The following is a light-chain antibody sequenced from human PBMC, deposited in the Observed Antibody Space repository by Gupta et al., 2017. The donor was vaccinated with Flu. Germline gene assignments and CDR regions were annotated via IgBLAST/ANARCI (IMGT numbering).Light chain of an antibody. J-gene: IGKJ1*01. CDR1: QSVSSY. Sequence: IVLTQSPATLSLSPGERATLSCRASQSVSSYLAWYQQKPGQTPRLLIYDASNRATGIPARFSGSGSGTDFTLTISSLEPEDFAVYYCQQRSGWAFGQGTKVEIK. CDR3: QQRSGWA. V-gene: IGKV3-11*01. CDR2: DAS.